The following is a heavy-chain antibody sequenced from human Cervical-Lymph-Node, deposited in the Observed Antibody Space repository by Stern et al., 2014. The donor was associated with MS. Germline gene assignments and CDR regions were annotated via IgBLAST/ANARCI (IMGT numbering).Heavy chain of an antibody. Sequence: EVQLVESGAEVKKPGESLKISCKGYGYSFTRNWIGWVRQVPGKGLEWVGIIYPGNSHTRYSPSFQGQVTISADKSISTAYLQWSSLKASDTAMYYCARHQSGYVPADYWGQGTLVTVSS. V-gene: IGHV5-51*01. J-gene: IGHJ4*02. D-gene: IGHD5-18*01. CDR3: ARHQSGYVPADY. CDR2: IYPGNSHT. CDR1: GYSFTRNW.